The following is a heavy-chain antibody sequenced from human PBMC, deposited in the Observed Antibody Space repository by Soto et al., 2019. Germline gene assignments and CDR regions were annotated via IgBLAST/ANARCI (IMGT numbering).Heavy chain of an antibody. CDR2: INTSGGST. J-gene: IGHJ5*02. Sequence: GASVKVSCKASGYTFTSYYMHWVRQAPGQGLEWMGIINTSGGSTTYAQKFQGRVTMTRDTSTSTVYMELSSLRSEDTAVYYCARTRVGATTTGWFDPWGQGTLVTVSS. V-gene: IGHV1-46*01. CDR1: GYTFTSYY. CDR3: ARTRVGATTTGWFDP. D-gene: IGHD1-26*01.